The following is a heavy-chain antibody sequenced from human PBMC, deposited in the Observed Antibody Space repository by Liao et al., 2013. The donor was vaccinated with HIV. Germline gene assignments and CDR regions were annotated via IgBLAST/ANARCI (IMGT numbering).Heavy chain of an antibody. CDR2: ISSSGTT. Sequence: QVQLQESGPGMVKPSQTLSLTCTVSGGSIRSGSYYWTWIRQPAGKELEWIGRISSSGTTNYTPSLKSRVTMSVDTSKNQFSLKLSSVTAADTAVYYCARDGGGYDTSGYLDYWGQGTLVTVSS. CDR3: ARDGGGYDTSGYLDY. V-gene: IGHV4-61*02. J-gene: IGHJ4*02. D-gene: IGHD3-22*01. CDR1: GGSIRSGSYY.